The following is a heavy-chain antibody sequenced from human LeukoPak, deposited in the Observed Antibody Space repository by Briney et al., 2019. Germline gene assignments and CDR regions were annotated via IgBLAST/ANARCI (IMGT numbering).Heavy chain of an antibody. D-gene: IGHD1-26*01. Sequence: SETLSLTCAVYGGSLNNHYWSWIRQSPGKGLEWLGEGNHNGGTKYNPSLKSRVTISADSSRNQFSLKLTSVTAVDTGVYYCAKNGQSGFSFDPWGQGTLVTVSS. V-gene: IGHV4-34*01. J-gene: IGHJ5*02. CDR1: GGSLNNHY. CDR2: GNHNGGT. CDR3: AKNGQSGFSFDP.